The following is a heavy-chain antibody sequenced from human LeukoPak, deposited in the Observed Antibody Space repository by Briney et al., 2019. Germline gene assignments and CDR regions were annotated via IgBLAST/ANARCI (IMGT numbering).Heavy chain of an antibody. CDR3: ARSIGYFDPGFDY. CDR1: GGSISSGSYY. D-gene: IGHD6-19*01. Sequence: SETLSLTCTVSGGSISSGSYYWSWIRQPAGKGLEWIGRIYTSGSTNYNPSLKSRVTISLDTSKNQFSLKLSSVTAADTAVYYCARSIGYFDPGFDYWGQGTLVTVSS. J-gene: IGHJ4*02. V-gene: IGHV4-61*02. CDR2: IYTSGST.